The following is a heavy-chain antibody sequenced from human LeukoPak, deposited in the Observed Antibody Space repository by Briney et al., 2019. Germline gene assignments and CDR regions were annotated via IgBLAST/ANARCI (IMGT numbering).Heavy chain of an antibody. D-gene: IGHD2-15*01. J-gene: IGHJ6*02. CDR1: GGTFSSYA. CDR3: ANTNYCSGGSCLYGMDV. Sequence: ASVKVSCTASGGTFSSYAISWVRQAPGQGLEWMGGIIPIFGTANYAQKFQGRVTITADESTSTAYMELSSLRSEDTAVYYCANTNYCSGGSCLYGMDVWGQGTTVTVSS. V-gene: IGHV1-69*13. CDR2: IIPIFGTA.